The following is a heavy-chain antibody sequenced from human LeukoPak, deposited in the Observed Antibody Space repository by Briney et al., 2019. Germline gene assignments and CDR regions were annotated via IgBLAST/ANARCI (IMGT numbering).Heavy chain of an antibody. V-gene: IGHV1-69*04. J-gene: IGHJ4*02. CDR3: ARTRLSGYDSYYFDY. Sequence: ASVKVSCKASGGTFSSYAISWVRQAPGQGLEWMGRIIPILGIANYAQKFQGRVTITADKSTSTAYMELSSLRSEDTAVYYCARTRLSGYDSYYFDYWGQGTLVTVSS. CDR1: GGTFSSYA. CDR2: IIPILGIA. D-gene: IGHD5-12*01.